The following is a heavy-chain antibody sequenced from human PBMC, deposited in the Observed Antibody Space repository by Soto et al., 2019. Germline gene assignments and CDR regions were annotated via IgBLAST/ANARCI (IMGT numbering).Heavy chain of an antibody. D-gene: IGHD3-22*01. Sequence: QVQLVQSGAEMKKVGSSVKVSCRPSGGTFRTNSVSWVRQAPGQGLEWMGKIIPIVDIVNRAQKFRDRITLTAARSTSTVYMDLTSLRSDDTAVYYCASHDSSASDAFDVWGQGTTVTVFS. V-gene: IGHV1-69*02. CDR1: GGTFRTNS. CDR2: IIPIVDIV. CDR3: ASHDSSASDAFDV. J-gene: IGHJ3*01.